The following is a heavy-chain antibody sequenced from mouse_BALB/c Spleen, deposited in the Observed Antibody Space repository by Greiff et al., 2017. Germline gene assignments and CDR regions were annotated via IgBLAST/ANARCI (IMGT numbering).Heavy chain of an antibody. Sequence: DVKLVESGGGLVKPGGSLKLSCAASGFTFSSYAMSWVRQTPEKRLEWVASISSGGSTYYPDSVKGRFTISRDNARNILYLQMSRLRSEDTAMYYCARGQNYDYDRPFAYWGQGTLVTVSA. CDR2: ISSGGST. CDR1: GFTFSSYA. J-gene: IGHJ3*01. CDR3: ARGQNYDYDRPFAY. V-gene: IGHV5-6-5*01. D-gene: IGHD2-4*01.